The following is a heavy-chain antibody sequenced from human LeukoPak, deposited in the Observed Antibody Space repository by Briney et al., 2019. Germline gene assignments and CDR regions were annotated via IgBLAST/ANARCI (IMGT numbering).Heavy chain of an antibody. Sequence: GGSLRLSCAASGFTFSSYSMNWVRQAPGKGLEWVSSISSSGSYIYYADSVKGRFTISRDNAKNSLYLQMNSLRAEDTAVYYCARSPCSGGSCPIPFDYWGQGTLVTVSS. CDR3: ARSPCSGGSCPIPFDY. CDR1: GFTFSSYS. D-gene: IGHD2-15*01. CDR2: ISSSGSYI. J-gene: IGHJ4*02. V-gene: IGHV3-21*01.